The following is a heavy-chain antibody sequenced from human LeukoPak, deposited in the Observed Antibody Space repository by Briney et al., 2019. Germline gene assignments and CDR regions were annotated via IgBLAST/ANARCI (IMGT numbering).Heavy chain of an antibody. V-gene: IGHV4-61*08. J-gene: IGHJ4*02. CDR1: SGSVSSGGYS. D-gene: IGHD1-26*01. CDR2: ISNSGST. Sequence: PSETLSLTCTVSSGSVSSGGYSWSWIRQPPGKGLEWIGYISNSGSTNSNPSLKSRVTMSVDTSKNQFSLKLSSVTAADTAVYYCARDRVGPEGSFDYWGQGTLVTVSS. CDR3: ARDRVGPEGSFDY.